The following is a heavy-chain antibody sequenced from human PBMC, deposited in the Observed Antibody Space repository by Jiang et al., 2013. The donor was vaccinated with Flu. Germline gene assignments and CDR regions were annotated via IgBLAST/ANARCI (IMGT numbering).Heavy chain of an antibody. V-gene: IGHV1-69*01. D-gene: IGHD6-19*01. CDR1: GGSFRSNA. CDR3: AKEGAVAGFGGPHFDF. J-gene: IGHJ4*02. CDR2: IIPIFGTP. Sequence: SGAEVKKPGSSVKVSCMASGGSFRSNAINWVRQAPGQGLEWMGGIIPIFGTPNYAQKFQDRVTITADESTNTAYMELTSLRSEDTAVYYCAKEGAVAGFGGPHFDFWGQGTLVTVSS.